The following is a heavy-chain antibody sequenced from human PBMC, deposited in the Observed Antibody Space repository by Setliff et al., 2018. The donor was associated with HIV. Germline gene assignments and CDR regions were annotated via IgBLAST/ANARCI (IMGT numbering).Heavy chain of an antibody. V-gene: IGHV4-59*01. CDR3: ARIPWVATLWGGAFDL. D-gene: IGHD5-12*01. CDR1: GASIRSYY. Sequence: PSETLSLTCIVSGASIRSYYWAWIRQSPGRGLQYLGHLYYSGSTNYNPSLKSRITMSMDTSKNQFSLQLSSATAADTAVYYCARIPWVATLWGGAFDLWGHGTMVTVSS. J-gene: IGHJ3*01. CDR2: LYYSGST.